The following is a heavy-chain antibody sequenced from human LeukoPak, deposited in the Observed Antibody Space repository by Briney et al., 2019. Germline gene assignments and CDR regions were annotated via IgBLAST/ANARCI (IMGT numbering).Heavy chain of an antibody. Sequence: GASVKVSCKASGYTFTSYDINWVRQATGQGLEWMGWMNPNSGNTGYAQKFQGRVTMTRNTSISTAYMELSSLRSEDTAVYYCARDYYDSSGYPWFPNWGQGTLVTVSS. D-gene: IGHD3-22*01. CDR2: MNPNSGNT. CDR1: GYTFTSYD. J-gene: IGHJ4*02. V-gene: IGHV1-8*01. CDR3: ARDYYDSSGYPWFPN.